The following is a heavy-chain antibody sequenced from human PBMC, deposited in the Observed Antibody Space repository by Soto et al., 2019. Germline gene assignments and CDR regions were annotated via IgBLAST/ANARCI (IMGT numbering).Heavy chain of an antibody. J-gene: IGHJ6*02. V-gene: IGHV3-23*01. CDR3: ARGPRAPPPHDYGMDV. Sequence: EVQLLESGGGLVQPGGSLRISCAASGFTFSSYVMNWVRQAPGKGLEWVSGIRGSGGDTFYADSVKGRFTISRDTSKNTLYLQMTSLRAEDTAVYYCARGPRAPPPHDYGMDVLGQGTPGPGSS. CDR1: GFTFSSYV. CDR2: IRGSGGDT.